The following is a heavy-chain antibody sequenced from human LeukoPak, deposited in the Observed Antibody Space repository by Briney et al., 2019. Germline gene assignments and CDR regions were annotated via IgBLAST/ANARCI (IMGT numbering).Heavy chain of an antibody. CDR1: GFTFSSYE. D-gene: IGHD4-17*01. V-gene: IGHV3-48*03. Sequence: GGSLRLSCAASGFTFSSYETNWVRQAPGKGLEWVSYISSSGSTIYYADSVKGRFTISRDNAKNSLYLQMNSLRAEDTAVYYCACASYGDYGGDGYWGQGTLVTVSS. CDR2: ISSSGSTI. J-gene: IGHJ4*02. CDR3: ACASYGDYGGDGY.